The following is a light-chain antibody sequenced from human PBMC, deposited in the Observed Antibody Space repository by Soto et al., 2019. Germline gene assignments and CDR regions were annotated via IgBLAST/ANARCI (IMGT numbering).Light chain of an antibody. J-gene: IGKJ5*01. CDR1: QSIASH. Sequence: EIVLTQSPVTLSLSPWERASLSCRASQSIASHLAWYQQKPGQAPRLLIYGTSSRATGIPDRFSGSGSGTDFTLTISRLEPEDFAVYYCQQYGNSPITFGQGTRLEIK. V-gene: IGKV3-20*01. CDR2: GTS. CDR3: QQYGNSPIT.